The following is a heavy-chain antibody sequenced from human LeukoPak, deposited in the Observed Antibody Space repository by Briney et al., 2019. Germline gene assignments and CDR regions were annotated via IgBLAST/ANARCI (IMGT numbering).Heavy chain of an antibody. Sequence: GGSLRLSCAASGFDFSGYTMTWVRQAPGSGLEWVSAITSSSGDIYYADSGKGRFTISRDNAKKSLFMEMNSLRAEDTAVYYCTRVNGDFVDAYYYFYMDVWGKGTTVTVSS. D-gene: IGHD4-17*01. CDR2: ITSSSGDI. CDR3: TRVNGDFVDAYYYFYMDV. CDR1: GFDFSGYT. J-gene: IGHJ6*03. V-gene: IGHV3-21*01.